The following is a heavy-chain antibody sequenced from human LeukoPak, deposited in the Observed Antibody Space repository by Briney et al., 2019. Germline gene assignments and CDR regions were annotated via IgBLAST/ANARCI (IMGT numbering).Heavy chain of an antibody. V-gene: IGHV3-21*04. D-gene: IGHD1-26*01. CDR1: GFTFSSYS. CDR2: ISSSSSYI. CDR3: AKDRTVGASYWYFDL. J-gene: IGHJ2*01. Sequence: GGSLRLSCAASGFTFSSYSMNWVRQAPGKGLEWVSSISSSSSYIYYADSVKGRFTISRDSAKNTLFLHMNTLRAEDTAIYYCAKDRTVGASYWYFDLWGRGTLVTVSS.